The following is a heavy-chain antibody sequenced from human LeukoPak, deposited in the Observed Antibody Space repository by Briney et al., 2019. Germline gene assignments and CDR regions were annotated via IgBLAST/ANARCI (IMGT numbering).Heavy chain of an antibody. CDR3: AKDLGYYDSSGYYSHAFDI. Sequence: GGSLRLSCAASGFTYSSYGMHWVHQAPGKELEWVAFIRYDGSNKYYADSVKGRLTISRDNSKNTLYLQMNSLRAEDTAVYYCAKDLGYYDSSGYYSHAFDIWGQGTVVTVSS. CDR1: GFTYSSYG. V-gene: IGHV3-30*02. D-gene: IGHD3-22*01. J-gene: IGHJ3*02. CDR2: IRYDGSNK.